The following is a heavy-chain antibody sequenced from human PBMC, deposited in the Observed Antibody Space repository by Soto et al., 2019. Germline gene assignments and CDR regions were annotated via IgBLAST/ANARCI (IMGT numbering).Heavy chain of an antibody. CDR2: IYYSGST. J-gene: IGHJ2*01. CDR1: GGSISSYY. V-gene: IGHV4-59*01. D-gene: IGHD3-22*01. CDR3: ARDPGGYYSFDL. Sequence: QVQLQESGPGRVKPSETLSLTCTVSGGSISSYYWSWIRQPPGKGLEWIGYIYYSGSTNYNPSLKSRVTISVDTSKNQFALKLSSVTAADTAVYYCARDPGGYYSFDLWGRGTLVTVSS.